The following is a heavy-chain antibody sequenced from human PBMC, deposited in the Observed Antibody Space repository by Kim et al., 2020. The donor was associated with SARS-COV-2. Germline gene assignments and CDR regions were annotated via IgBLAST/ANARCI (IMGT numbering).Heavy chain of an antibody. CDR2: IDLRGSTI. V-gene: IGHV3-48*03. Sequence: GGSLRLSCAASGFTFSRYEMNWVRQAPGKGLEWVSYIDLRGSTIYYADSVKGRFTISRDNSKNSLYLQMNSLRAEDTALYYCASGYGWLVHSWGHGTLVTVSS. J-gene: IGHJ5*01. CDR3: ASGYGWLVHS. D-gene: IGHD6-19*01. CDR1: GFTFSRYE.